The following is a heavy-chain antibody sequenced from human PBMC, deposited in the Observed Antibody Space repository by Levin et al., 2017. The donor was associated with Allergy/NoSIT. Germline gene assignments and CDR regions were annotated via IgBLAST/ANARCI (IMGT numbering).Heavy chain of an antibody. D-gene: IGHD6-13*01. V-gene: IGHV4-39*01. Sequence: PSETLSLTCTVSGGSISSSSYYWGWIRQPPGKGLEWIGSIYYSGSTYYNPSLKSRVTISVDTSKNQFSLKLSSVTAADTAVYYCASLDFQTLSSSWYKIDYWGQGTLVTVSS. CDR1: GGSISSSSYY. J-gene: IGHJ4*02. CDR2: IYYSGST. CDR3: ASLDFQTLSSSWYKIDY.